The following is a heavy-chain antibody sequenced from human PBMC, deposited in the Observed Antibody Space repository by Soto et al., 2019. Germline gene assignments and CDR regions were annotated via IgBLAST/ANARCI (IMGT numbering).Heavy chain of an antibody. J-gene: IGHJ4*02. CDR2: IYYSGST. CDR1: GGSISSYY. Sequence: PSETLSLTCTVSGGSISSYYWSWIRQPPGKGLEWIGYIYYSGSTNYNPSLKSRVTISVDTSKNQFSLKLSSVTAADTAVYYCARGGEVVVVPAAMLGTFDYWGQGTLVTVSS. CDR3: ARGGEVVVVPAAMLGTFDY. V-gene: IGHV4-59*01. D-gene: IGHD2-2*01.